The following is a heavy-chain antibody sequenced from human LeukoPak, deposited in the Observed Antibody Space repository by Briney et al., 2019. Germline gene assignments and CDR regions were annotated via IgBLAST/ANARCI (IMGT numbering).Heavy chain of an antibody. CDR1: GFTFSNYW. J-gene: IGHJ6*03. CDR3: ARVDGSGSYIYYYYMDV. Sequence: PGGSLRLSCAASGFTFSNYWMSWVRQAPGKGLESVSNINQDGSEKYYVDSVKGRFTISRDNAKNSLYLQMNSLRAEDTAVYYCARVDGSGSYIYYYYMDVWGKGTTVTVSS. D-gene: IGHD3-10*01. CDR2: INQDGSEK. V-gene: IGHV3-7*01.